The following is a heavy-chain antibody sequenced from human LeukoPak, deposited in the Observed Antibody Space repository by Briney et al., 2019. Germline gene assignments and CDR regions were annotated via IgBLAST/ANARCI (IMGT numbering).Heavy chain of an antibody. CDR1: GGSISSGGYY. CDR2: IYYSGST. D-gene: IGHD3-10*01. J-gene: IGHJ5*02. Sequence: SETLSLTCTVSGGSISSGGYYWSWIRQHPGKGLEWIGYIYYSGSTNYNPSLKSRVTISVDTSKNQFSLKLSSVTAADTAVYYCARGYYGSGSYSPWGQGTLVTVSS. V-gene: IGHV4-61*08. CDR3: ARGYYGSGSYSP.